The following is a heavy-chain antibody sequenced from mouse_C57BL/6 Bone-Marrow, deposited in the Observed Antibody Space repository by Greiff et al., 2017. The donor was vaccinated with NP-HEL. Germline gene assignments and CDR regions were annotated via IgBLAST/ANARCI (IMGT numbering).Heavy chain of an antibody. J-gene: IGHJ1*03. V-gene: IGHV5-4*01. CDR3: AREDITTVVAHWYFDV. Sequence: EVQRVESGGGLVKPGGSLKLSCAASGFTFSSYAMSWVRQTPEKRLEWVATISDGGSYTYYPDNVKGRFTISRDNAKNNLYLQMSHLKSEDTAMYYCAREDITTVVAHWYFDVWGTGTTVTVSS. D-gene: IGHD1-1*01. CDR1: GFTFSSYA. CDR2: ISDGGSYT.